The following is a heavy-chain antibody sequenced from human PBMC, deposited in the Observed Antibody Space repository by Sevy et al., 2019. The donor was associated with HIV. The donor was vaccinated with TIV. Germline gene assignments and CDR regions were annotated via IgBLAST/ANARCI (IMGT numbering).Heavy chain of an antibody. Sequence: GGSLRLSCVASGFRFDDYAMHWVRQVPGKSPEWVSGISWNSNKIGYADPVKGRFTISRDSARNSVYLQMSSLRPEDTALYYCVKALGGIETLDYYCYYGMDVWGQGTTVTVSS. J-gene: IGHJ6*02. D-gene: IGHD3-16*01. CDR1: GFRFDDYA. V-gene: IGHV3-9*01. CDR2: ISWNSNKI. CDR3: VKALGGIETLDYYCYYGMDV.